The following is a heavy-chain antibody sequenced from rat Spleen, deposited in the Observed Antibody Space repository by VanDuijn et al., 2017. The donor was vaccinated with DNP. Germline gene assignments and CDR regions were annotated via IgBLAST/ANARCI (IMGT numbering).Heavy chain of an antibody. Sequence: EVQLVESGGGLVQPGGSLKLSCAASGFTFSDYGMAWSRQTPTKVLDWVASLNNVGAYTFYRDSVEGRFTISRDNAKNTQHLQMDSLRSEDTATYYCARHRTIMPYYYALDAWGQGASVTVSS. CDR2: LNNVGAYT. V-gene: IGHV5S14*01. CDR1: GFTFSDYG. CDR3: ARHRTIMPYYYALDA. J-gene: IGHJ4*01. D-gene: IGHD1-12*01.